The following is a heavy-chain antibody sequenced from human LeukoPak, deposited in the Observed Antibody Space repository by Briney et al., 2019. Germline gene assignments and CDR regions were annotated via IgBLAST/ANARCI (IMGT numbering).Heavy chain of an antibody. CDR1: GYTFTGYY. J-gene: IGHJ5*02. CDR3: ARDLHRAGYSSMGEFDP. V-gene: IGHV1-2*02. D-gene: IGHD6-13*01. CDR2: INPNSGDT. Sequence: GASVKVSCKASGYTFTGYYIHWVRQAPGQGLDWMGWINPNSGDTKYAQKFQGRVTMTRDTSISTAYMELSRLRSDDTAVYYCARDLHRAGYSSMGEFDPWGQGTLVTVSS.